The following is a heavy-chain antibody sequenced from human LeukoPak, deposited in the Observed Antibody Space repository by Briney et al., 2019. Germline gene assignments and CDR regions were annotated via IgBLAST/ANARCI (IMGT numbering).Heavy chain of an antibody. CDR1: GGSIRSYY. D-gene: IGHD5-18*01. CDR2: IYYSWST. Sequence: SETLSLTCIVSGGSIRSYYWSWIRQPPGKGLEWIGYIYYSWSTNHNPSLKSRVTISVDTSKNQFSLKLNSVTAADTAVYFCARERAAMDSWGQGTLVTVSS. V-gene: IGHV4-59*01. CDR3: ARERAAMDS. J-gene: IGHJ4*02.